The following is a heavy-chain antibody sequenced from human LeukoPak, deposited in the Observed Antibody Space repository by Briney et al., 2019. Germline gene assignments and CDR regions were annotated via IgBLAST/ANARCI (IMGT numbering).Heavy chain of an antibody. Sequence: GRSLRLSCAASGFTFSTYFMHWVRQAPGKGLEWVADIASDGSHTFYVESVKGRFTISRDSAKNTEYLQMNSLRVEDTAVYFCAREGGEQELANWGQGTLVTVSS. CDR1: GFTFSTYF. CDR3: AREGGEQELAN. D-gene: IGHD6-13*01. CDR2: IASDGSHT. J-gene: IGHJ4*02. V-gene: IGHV3-30-3*01.